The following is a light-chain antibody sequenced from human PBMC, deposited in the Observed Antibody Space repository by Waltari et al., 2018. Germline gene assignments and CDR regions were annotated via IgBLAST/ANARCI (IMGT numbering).Light chain of an antibody. CDR1: QSISSY. Sequence: DIQMTQSPPSLSASVGDSVTITCRASQSISSYLNWYQQKPGKPPKLLIYAASSLQSGVPSRFSGSGSGTDFTLTISSLQPEDFATYYCQQSYSTLYTFGQGTKLEIK. V-gene: IGKV1-39*01. CDR3: QQSYSTLYT. CDR2: AAS. J-gene: IGKJ2*01.